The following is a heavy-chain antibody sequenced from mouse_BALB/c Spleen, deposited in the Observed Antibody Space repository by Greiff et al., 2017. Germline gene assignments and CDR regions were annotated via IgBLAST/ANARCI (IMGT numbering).Heavy chain of an antibody. CDR1: GFSLTSYG. CDR3: ARVNRYDVKGFAY. D-gene: IGHD2-14*01. V-gene: IGHV2-9*02. Sequence: VKLVESGPGLVAPSQSLSITCTVSGFSLTSYGVHWVRQPPGKGLEWLGVIWAGGSTNYNSALMSRLSISKDNSKSQVFLKMNSLQTDDTAMYYCARVNRYDVKGFAYWGQGTLVTVSA. CDR2: IWAGGST. J-gene: IGHJ3*01.